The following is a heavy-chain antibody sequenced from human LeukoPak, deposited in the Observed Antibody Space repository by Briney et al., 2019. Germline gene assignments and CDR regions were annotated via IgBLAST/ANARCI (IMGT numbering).Heavy chain of an antibody. Sequence: GGSLRLSCAASGFTFSTYAMTWVRQAPGKGLEWVSGISASGVSTRYADSVKGRFTISRDNSKNTLYLQMNSLRAEDMAVYYCAKEYGPGSYYYDYWGQGTLVTVSS. J-gene: IGHJ4*02. D-gene: IGHD3-10*01. CDR3: AKEYGPGSYYYDY. CDR2: ISASGVST. CDR1: GFTFSTYA. V-gene: IGHV3-23*01.